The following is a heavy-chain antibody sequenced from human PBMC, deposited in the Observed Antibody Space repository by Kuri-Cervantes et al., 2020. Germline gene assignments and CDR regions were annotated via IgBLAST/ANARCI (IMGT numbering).Heavy chain of an antibody. CDR2: ISYDGSNK. CDR3: AREPSVYTAMVTGWYFDL. V-gene: IGHV3-30*03. J-gene: IGHJ2*01. Sequence: GESLKISCAASGFTFSSYGMHWVRQAPGKGLEWVAVISYDGSNKYYADSVKGRFTISRDNSKNTLYLQMNSLRAEDTAVYYCAREPSVYTAMVTGWYFDLWGRGTLVTVSS. D-gene: IGHD5-18*01. CDR1: GFTFSSYG.